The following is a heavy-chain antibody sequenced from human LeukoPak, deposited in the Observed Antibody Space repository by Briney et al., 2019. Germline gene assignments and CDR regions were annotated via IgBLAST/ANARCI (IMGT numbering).Heavy chain of an antibody. Sequence: ASVKVSCKASGYTFTSNYIHWVRQAPGQGLEWMGMIYPRDGSTSYAQKLQGRVSMTTDTSTSTAYMELSSLRSDDTAVYYCARDEWSRSVVVAATRTFFDFWGQGTLVTVSS. D-gene: IGHD2-15*01. CDR1: GYTFTSNY. CDR3: ARDEWSRSVVVAATRTFFDF. V-gene: IGHV1-46*01. CDR2: IYPRDGST. J-gene: IGHJ4*02.